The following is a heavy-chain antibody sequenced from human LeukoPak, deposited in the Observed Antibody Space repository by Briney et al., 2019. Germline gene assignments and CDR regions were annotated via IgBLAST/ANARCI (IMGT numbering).Heavy chain of an antibody. CDR2: ISYDGSNK. D-gene: IGHD3-10*01. J-gene: IGHJ4*02. CDR1: GFTFSSYA. V-gene: IGHV3-30*04. CDR3: ARDLDGSGMIHDY. Sequence: PGGSLRLSCAASGFTFSSYAMHWVRQAPGKGLEWVAVISYDGSNKYYADSVKGRFTISRDNSKNTLYLQMNSLRAEDTAVYYCARDLDGSGMIHDYWGQGTLVTVSS.